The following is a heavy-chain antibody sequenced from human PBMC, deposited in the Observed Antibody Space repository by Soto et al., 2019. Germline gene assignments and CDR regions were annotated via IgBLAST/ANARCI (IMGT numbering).Heavy chain of an antibody. CDR2: IIPIFGTA. CDR1: GCTFSSYA. D-gene: IGHD3-10*01. Sequence: SVKVSCNASGCTFSSYAISWVRQAPGQGLEWMGGIIPIFGTANYAQKFQGRVTITADESTSTAYMELSSLRSEDTAVYYCARDRGYSLPFDYWGQGTLVTVSS. CDR3: ARDRGYSLPFDY. J-gene: IGHJ4*02. V-gene: IGHV1-69*13.